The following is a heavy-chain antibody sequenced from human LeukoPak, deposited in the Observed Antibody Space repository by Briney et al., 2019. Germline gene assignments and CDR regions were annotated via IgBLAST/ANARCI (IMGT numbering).Heavy chain of an antibody. V-gene: IGHV3-48*02. CDR2: ISSSSSTI. CDR3: ALGVTTVNSFDI. Sequence: GGSLRLSCAASGFTFSSYSMNWVRQAPGKGLEWVSYISSSSSTIYYADSVKGRFTISRDNAKNSLYLQMNSLRDEDTAVYYCALGVTTVNSFDIWGQGTMVTVSS. J-gene: IGHJ3*02. D-gene: IGHD4-17*01. CDR1: GFTFSSYS.